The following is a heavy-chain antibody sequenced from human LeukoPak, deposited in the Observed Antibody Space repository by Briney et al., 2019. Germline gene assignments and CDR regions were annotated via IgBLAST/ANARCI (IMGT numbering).Heavy chain of an antibody. J-gene: IGHJ4*02. CDR2: IYYSGST. Sequence: SQTLSLTCTVSGGSIGSGDYYWSWIRQPPGKGLEWIGYIYYSGSTYYNPSLKSRVTISVDTSKNQFSLKLSSVTAADTAVYYCAVTPSYSSSWFVGYWGQGTLVTVSS. V-gene: IGHV4-30-4*01. CDR1: GGSIGSGDYY. CDR3: AVTPSYSSSWFVGY. D-gene: IGHD6-13*01.